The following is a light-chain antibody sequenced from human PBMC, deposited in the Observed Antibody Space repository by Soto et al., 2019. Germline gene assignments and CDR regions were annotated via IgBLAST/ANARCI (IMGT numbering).Light chain of an antibody. CDR3: QQYGNSPIT. CDR1: QSVSSSY. V-gene: IGKV3-20*01. CDR2: GAS. J-gene: IGKJ5*01. Sequence: EIVLTQSPGTLSLSPGERATLSCRASQSVSSSYLAWYQQKPGQAPKLLISGASSRATGIPDRFSGSGSGTDFTLTISRLEPEDFAIYYCQQYGNSPITFGQGTRLEIK.